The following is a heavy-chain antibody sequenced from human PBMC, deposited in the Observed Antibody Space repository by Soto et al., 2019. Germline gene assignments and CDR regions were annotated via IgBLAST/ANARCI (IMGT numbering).Heavy chain of an antibody. CDR3: ARRNMVWSGYYDYYYYMDV. CDR1: GFTFSSYA. V-gene: IGHV3-23*01. CDR2: ISGSGGST. Sequence: HPGGSLRLSCAASGFTFSSYAMSWVRQAPGKGLEWVSAISGSGGSTYYADSVKGRFTISRDNSKNTLYLQMNSLRAEDTAVYYCARRNMVWSGYYDYYYYMDVWGKGTTVTVSS. J-gene: IGHJ6*03. D-gene: IGHD3-3*01.